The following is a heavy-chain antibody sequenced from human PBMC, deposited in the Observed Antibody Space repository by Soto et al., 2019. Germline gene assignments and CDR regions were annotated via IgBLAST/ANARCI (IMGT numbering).Heavy chain of an antibody. CDR3: ASPFFDYGDYYLDY. V-gene: IGHV4-34*01. CDR1: GGSFSGYY. J-gene: IGHJ4*02. Sequence: PSETLSLTCAVYGGSFSGYYWSWIRQPPGKGLEWIGEINHSGSTNYNPSLKSRVTISADTSKNQFSLKLSSVTAADTAVYYCASPFFDYGDYYLDYWGQGTLVTVSS. D-gene: IGHD4-17*01. CDR2: INHSGST.